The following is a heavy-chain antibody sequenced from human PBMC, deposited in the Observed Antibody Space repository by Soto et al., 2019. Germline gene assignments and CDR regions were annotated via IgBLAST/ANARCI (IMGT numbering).Heavy chain of an antibody. CDR2: ISYDGSNK. CDR3: ARAYYYDSSGYLGFDY. D-gene: IGHD3-22*01. J-gene: IGHJ4*02. Sequence: GGSLRLSCAASGFTFSSYAMHWVRQAPGKGLEWVAVISYDGSNKYYADSVKGRFTISRDNSKNTLYLQMNSLRAEDTAVYYCARAYYYDSSGYLGFDYWGQGTLVTVSS. CDR1: GFTFSSYA. V-gene: IGHV3-30-3*01.